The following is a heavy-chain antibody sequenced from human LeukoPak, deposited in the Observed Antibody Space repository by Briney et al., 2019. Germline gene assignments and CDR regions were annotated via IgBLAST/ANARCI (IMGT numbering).Heavy chain of an antibody. CDR2: IDPSGGST. V-gene: IGHV1-46*01. D-gene: IGHD2-15*01. CDR3: ARNSGSGFDY. J-gene: IGHJ4*02. CDR1: GYTFTSYY. Sequence: ASVKVSCKASGYTFTSYYIVWVRPAPGQGLEWMGRIDPSGGSTSYAQKFQGRVTMTRGTSTSTVYMELSSLISEDTAVYYCARNSGSGFDYWGQGTLVTVSS.